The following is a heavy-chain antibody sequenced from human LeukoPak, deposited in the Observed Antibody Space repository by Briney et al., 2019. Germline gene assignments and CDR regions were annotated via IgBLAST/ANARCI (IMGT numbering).Heavy chain of an antibody. J-gene: IGHJ4*02. Sequence: PGESLKISCKGSGYSFTSYWISWGRQMPGKGLEWMGRIDPSDSYTNYSPSFQGHVTISADKSISTAYLQWSSLKASDTAMYYCARRGYSGYDFDYWGQGTLVTVSS. CDR1: GYSFTSYW. CDR2: IDPSDSYT. D-gene: IGHD5-12*01. CDR3: ARRGYSGYDFDY. V-gene: IGHV5-10-1*01.